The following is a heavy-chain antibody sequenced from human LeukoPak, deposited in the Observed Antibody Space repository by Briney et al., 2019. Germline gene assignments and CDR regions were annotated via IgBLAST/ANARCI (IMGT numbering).Heavy chain of an antibody. Sequence: AGGSLRLSCAASGFTFSNYGMHWVRQAPGKGLEWVAVIWYDGSNKYYADSVKGRFTISRDNSKSMLYLQMNSLRAEDTAVYYCARDMGYCSGGTCYSDSYGMDVWGQGTTVTVSS. CDR2: IWYDGSNK. D-gene: IGHD2-15*01. V-gene: IGHV3-33*01. CDR1: GFTFSNYG. CDR3: ARDMGYCSGGTCYSDSYGMDV. J-gene: IGHJ6*02.